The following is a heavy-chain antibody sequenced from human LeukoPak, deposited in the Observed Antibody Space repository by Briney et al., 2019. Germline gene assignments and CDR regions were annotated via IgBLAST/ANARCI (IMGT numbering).Heavy chain of an antibody. D-gene: IGHD6-6*01. V-gene: IGHV3-7*01. CDR2: IKQDGSEE. CDR3: ARCIAARPGDYFEY. Sequence: PGGSLRLSCAASGFIFSNYWMSWVRQPPGKGLDWVANIKQDGSEEYYVGSVKGRFTISRDNAKDSLYLQMNSLRAEDTAMYYCARCIAARPGDYFEYWGQGTLVTVSS. J-gene: IGHJ4*01. CDR1: GFIFSNYW.